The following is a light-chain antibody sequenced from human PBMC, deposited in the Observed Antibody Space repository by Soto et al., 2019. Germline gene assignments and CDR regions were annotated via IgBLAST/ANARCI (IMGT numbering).Light chain of an antibody. Sequence: DIVLTQSPGTLSLSPGERVILSCRTSQCISSSALAWYQQKPGQAPSLLIYGSSRRATGIPDRFRGSGSATDFTLTISRLEPEDSAVYYCQQYGASPPYTFGQGTKLEIK. CDR2: GSS. CDR1: QCISSSA. CDR3: QQYGASPPYT. J-gene: IGKJ2*01. V-gene: IGKV3-20*01.